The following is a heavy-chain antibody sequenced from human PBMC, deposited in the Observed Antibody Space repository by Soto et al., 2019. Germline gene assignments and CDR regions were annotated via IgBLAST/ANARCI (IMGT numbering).Heavy chain of an antibody. Sequence: ASVKVSCKASGYTFTGYYMHWVRQAPGQGLEWMGWINPNSGGTNYAQKFQGWVTMTRDTSISTAYMELSRLRSDDTAVYYCASTAPRTIFIVVIKSYGMDFWGQGTSVTVS. J-gene: IGHJ6*02. V-gene: IGHV1-2*04. CDR1: GYTFTGYY. CDR2: INPNSGGT. CDR3: ASTAPRTIFIVVIKSYGMDF. D-gene: IGHD3-3*01.